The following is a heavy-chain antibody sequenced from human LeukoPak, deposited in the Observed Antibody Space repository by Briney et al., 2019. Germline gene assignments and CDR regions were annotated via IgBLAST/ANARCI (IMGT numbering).Heavy chain of an antibody. J-gene: IGHJ4*02. CDR2: IGRGGTT. CDR3: ARGAYGEYDY. V-gene: IGHV3-23*01. D-gene: IGHD3-10*01. CDR1: GFTFSSYA. Sequence: GGSLRLSCAASGFTFSSYAMSWVRQAPGKGLEWVSAIGRGGTTYYTDSVKGRFTISRDNSRNTLYLQMNSLRAEDTAIYYCARGAYGEYDYWGQGTLVTVSS.